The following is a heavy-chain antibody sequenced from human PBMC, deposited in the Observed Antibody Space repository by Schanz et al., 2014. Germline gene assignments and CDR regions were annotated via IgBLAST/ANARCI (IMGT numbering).Heavy chain of an antibody. CDR2: IKQDGSAK. D-gene: IGHD3-16*02. J-gene: IGHJ4*02. V-gene: IGHV3-7*01. CDR1: GFTFSRYW. Sequence: EVQLVESGGGLIQPGGSLRLCCVASGFTFSRYWMTWVRQAPGKGLEWVANIKQDGSAKNYVDSVKGRFTISRDNSKNMLYLQMNNLRVEDTGIYYCARDSLWGGYPPFDYWGQGVLVTVSS. CDR3: ARDSLWGGYPPFDY.